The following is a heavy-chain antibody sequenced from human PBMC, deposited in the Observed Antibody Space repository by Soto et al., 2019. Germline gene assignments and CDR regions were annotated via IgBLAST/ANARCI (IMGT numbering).Heavy chain of an antibody. V-gene: IGHV1-18*01. CDR3: ARGFRVAATRWWFDP. Sequence: ASVKVSCKASGYTFTSYDISWVRQAPGQGLEWMGWISTYNGNTNYAQKLQGRVTMTTGTSTSTAYMELRSLRSDDTAVYYCARGFRVAATRWWFDPWGQGTLVTVSS. J-gene: IGHJ5*02. CDR2: ISTYNGNT. D-gene: IGHD2-15*01. CDR1: GYTFTSYD.